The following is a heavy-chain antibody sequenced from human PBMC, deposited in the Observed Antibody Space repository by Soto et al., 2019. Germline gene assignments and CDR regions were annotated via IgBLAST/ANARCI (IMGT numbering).Heavy chain of an antibody. CDR1: SGSISSTNW. Sequence: QVQLQESGPGLVKPSGTLSLTCAVSSGSISSTNWWTWVRQPPGKGLEWIGEIYHSGSTNYNPSLKRRVTMSVDKSKNQFSLNLNSVTAADTAVYFCASGGTGNFDPWGQGTLVTVSS. CDR2: IYHSGST. CDR3: ASGGTGNFDP. D-gene: IGHD3-10*01. V-gene: IGHV4-4*02. J-gene: IGHJ5*02.